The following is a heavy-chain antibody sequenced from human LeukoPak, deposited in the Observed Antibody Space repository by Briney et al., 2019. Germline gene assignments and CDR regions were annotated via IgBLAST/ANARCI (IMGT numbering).Heavy chain of an antibody. V-gene: IGHV3-33*06. J-gene: IGHJ1*01. CDR1: GFTFSSYG. Sequence: GGSLRLSCAASGFTFSSYGMHWVRQAPGKGLEWVAVIWYDGSNKYYADSVKGRFTISRDNSKNTLYLQMNSLRAEDTAVYYCAKGPGYSSSWYRAEYFQHWGQGTLVTVSS. CDR2: IWYDGSNK. CDR3: AKGPGYSSSWYRAEYFQH. D-gene: IGHD6-13*01.